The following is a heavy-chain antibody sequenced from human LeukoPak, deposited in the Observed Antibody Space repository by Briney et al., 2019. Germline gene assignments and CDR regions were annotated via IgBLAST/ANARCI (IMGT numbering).Heavy chain of an antibody. CDR2: IPFDGTNE. Sequence: GGSLRLSCAASGFTFSRSVMHRVRQTPGKRLEWLAFIPFDGTNENCADSVKGRFTISRDNSKNTLYLQMNSLRADDTAIYYCAKDGTNYEFDYWGQGTLVTVSA. CDR3: AKDGTNYEFDY. V-gene: IGHV3-30*02. D-gene: IGHD4/OR15-4a*01. J-gene: IGHJ4*02. CDR1: GFTFSRSV.